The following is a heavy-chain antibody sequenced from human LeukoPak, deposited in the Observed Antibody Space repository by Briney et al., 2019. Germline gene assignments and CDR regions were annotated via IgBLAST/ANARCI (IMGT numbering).Heavy chain of an antibody. J-gene: IGHJ4*02. Sequence: PGGSLRLSCAASGFTFSSYAMHWVRQAPGKGLEWVAVISYDGSNKYYADSVKGRFTISRDNSKNTLYLQMNSLRAEDTAVYYCARFLSSGWTIDYWGQGTLVTVSS. CDR3: ARFLSSGWTIDY. V-gene: IGHV3-30*04. D-gene: IGHD6-19*01. CDR1: GFTFSSYA. CDR2: ISYDGSNK.